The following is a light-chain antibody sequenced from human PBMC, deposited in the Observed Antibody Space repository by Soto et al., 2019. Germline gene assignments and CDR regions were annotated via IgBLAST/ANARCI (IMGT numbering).Light chain of an antibody. CDR2: DTS. J-gene: IGKJ4*01. Sequence: EVVMTQSPDTLSVSPGDGATLSCRASQTVHSDLAWYQQKPGQAPRLVIYDTSTRATDIPVRFTGGGSGTEFTLTISSLKSEDFAVYYCHQYNNWPLTFGGGTKVEIK. CDR1: QTVHSD. V-gene: IGKV3-15*01. CDR3: HQYNNWPLT.